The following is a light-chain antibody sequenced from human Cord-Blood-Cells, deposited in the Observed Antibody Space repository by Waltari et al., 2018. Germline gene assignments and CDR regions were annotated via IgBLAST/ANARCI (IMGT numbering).Light chain of an antibody. Sequence: QPPLTHPGSASGPPGQSTPIPCPGISSAVGGYNYVSWYQQHPGKAPKLMIYDVSNRPSGVSNRFSGSKSGNTASLTISGLQAEDEADYYCSSYTSSSTLVFGGGTKLTVL. CDR3: SSYTSSSTLV. V-gene: IGLV2-14*01. CDR1: SSAVGGYNY. J-gene: IGLJ2*01. CDR2: DVS.